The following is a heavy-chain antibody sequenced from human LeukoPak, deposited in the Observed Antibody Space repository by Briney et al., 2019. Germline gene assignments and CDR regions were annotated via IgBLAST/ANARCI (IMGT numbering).Heavy chain of an antibody. D-gene: IGHD1-1*01. CDR2: INHSGST. J-gene: IGHJ4*02. V-gene: IGHV4-34*01. Sequence: SETLSLTCAVYGGSFSGYYWSWIRQPPVKGLEWIGEINHSGSTNYNPSLKSRVTISVDTSKNQFSLKLSSVTAADTAVYYCPRAPQHFDYWGQGTLVTVSS. CDR3: PRAPQHFDY. CDR1: GGSFSGYY.